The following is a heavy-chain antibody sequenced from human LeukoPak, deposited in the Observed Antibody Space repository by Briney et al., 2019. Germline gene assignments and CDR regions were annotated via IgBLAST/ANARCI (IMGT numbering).Heavy chain of an antibody. CDR1: GYTFTSYY. D-gene: IGHD1-1*01. CDR3: ARDQGTSTTAPKRKGRFDP. Sequence: ASVKVSCKASGYTFTSYYMHWVRQAPGQGLEWMGIINPSGGSTSYAQKFQGRVTMTRDTSTSTVYMELSSLRSEDTAVYYCARDQGTSTTAPKRKGRFDPWGQGTLVTVSS. CDR2: INPSGGST. J-gene: IGHJ5*02. V-gene: IGHV1-46*01.